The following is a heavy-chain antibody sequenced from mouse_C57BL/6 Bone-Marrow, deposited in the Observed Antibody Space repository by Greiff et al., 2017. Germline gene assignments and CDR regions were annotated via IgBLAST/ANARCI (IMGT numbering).Heavy chain of an antibody. CDR3: ARGGGPYYFDY. V-gene: IGHV1-50*01. J-gene: IGHJ2*01. Sequence: QVQLQQPGAELVKPGASVKLSCKASGYTFTSYWMQWVKQRPGQGLEWIGEIDPSDSYTNHNQKFKGKATLTVETSSSTAYMQLSSLTSEDSAVYYCARGGGPYYFDYWGQGTTLTVSS. CDR2: IDPSDSYT. CDR1: GYTFTSYW.